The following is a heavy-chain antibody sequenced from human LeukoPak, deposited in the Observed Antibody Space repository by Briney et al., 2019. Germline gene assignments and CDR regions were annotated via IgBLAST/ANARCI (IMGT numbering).Heavy chain of an antibody. CDR2: IYSGGST. J-gene: IGHJ4*02. V-gene: IGHV3-53*01. D-gene: IGHD1-26*01. Sequence: GGSLRLSCAASGFTFSSNWMYWVRQAPGKGLEWVSLIYSGGSTYYADSVKGRFTVSRDNSKNTLDLQMNSLRAEDTAVYYCARSVGATMRKNLYFDYWGQGTLVTVSS. CDR3: ARSVGATMRKNLYFDY. CDR1: GFTFSSNW.